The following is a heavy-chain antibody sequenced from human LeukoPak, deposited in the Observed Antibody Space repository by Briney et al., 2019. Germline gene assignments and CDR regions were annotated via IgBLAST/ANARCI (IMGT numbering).Heavy chain of an antibody. Sequence: GGSLRLSCAASGFTFSTYGMNWVREAPGKGLEWISYISSTTSTIYCADTVKGRFTISRDNAKNSLYLQMNSLRAEDTAVYYCARDVTYYGTDWFDPWGQGTLVTVSS. V-gene: IGHV3-48*04. CDR1: GFTFSTYG. CDR2: ISSTTSTI. CDR3: ARDVTYYGTDWFDP. D-gene: IGHD4-17*01. J-gene: IGHJ5*02.